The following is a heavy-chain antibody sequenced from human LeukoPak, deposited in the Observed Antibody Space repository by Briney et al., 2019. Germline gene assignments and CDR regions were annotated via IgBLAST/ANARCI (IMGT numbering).Heavy chain of an antibody. V-gene: IGHV1-69*01. CDR3: ASQGIVGATRYFDY. CDR1: GGTFSSYA. J-gene: IGHJ4*02. D-gene: IGHD1-26*01. CDR2: IIPIFGTA. Sequence: SVKVSRKASGGTFSSYAISWVRQAPGQGLEWMGGIIPIFGTANYAQKFQGRVTITADESTSTAYMELSSLRSEDTAVYYCASQGIVGATRYFDYWGQGTLVTVSS.